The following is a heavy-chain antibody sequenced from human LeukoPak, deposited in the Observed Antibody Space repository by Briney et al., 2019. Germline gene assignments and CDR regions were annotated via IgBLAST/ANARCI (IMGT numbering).Heavy chain of an antibody. V-gene: IGHV3-64*01. D-gene: IGHD4-23*01. CDR2: ITSNGGTT. Sequence: GGSLRLSCAASGFTFSIYGMVWVRQAPGKGLEYVSGITSNGGTTYYGNSVKGRFTTSRDNSKDTLYLQMGSLRTEDMAVYYCARGIRWASDYWGQGSLVTVAS. CDR3: ARGIRWASDY. J-gene: IGHJ4*02. CDR1: GFTFSIYG.